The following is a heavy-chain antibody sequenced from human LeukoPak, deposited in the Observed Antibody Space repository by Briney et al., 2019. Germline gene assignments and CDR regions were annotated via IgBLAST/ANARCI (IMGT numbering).Heavy chain of an antibody. D-gene: IGHD2-8*01. CDR1: GYTLTELS. CDR2: FDPEDGET. J-gene: IGHJ4*02. Sequence: ASVKVSCKVSGYTLTELSMHWVRQAPGKGLEWMGGFDPEDGETIYAQKFQGRVTMTEDTSTDTAYMELSSLRSEDTAVYYRAQYCTNGVCRYYFDYWGQGTLVTVSS. CDR3: AQYCTNGVCRYYFDY. V-gene: IGHV1-24*01.